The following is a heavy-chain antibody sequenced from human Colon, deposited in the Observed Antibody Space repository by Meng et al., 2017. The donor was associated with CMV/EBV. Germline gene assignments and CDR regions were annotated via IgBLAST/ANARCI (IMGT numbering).Heavy chain of an antibody. D-gene: IGHD1-7*01. J-gene: IGHJ4*02. CDR2: VRDRGNGYTT. V-gene: IGHV3-72*01. CDR1: GFTFSDHY. Sequence: GESLKISCAASGFTFSDHYIDWVRQAPGKGLEWVGRVRDRGNGYTTLYAASVAGRFTVSREDSKNSAYLQMNNLKTEDTAVYYCARVGKGLRGQTTFDYWGRGTLVTVSS. CDR3: ARVGKGLRGQTTFDY.